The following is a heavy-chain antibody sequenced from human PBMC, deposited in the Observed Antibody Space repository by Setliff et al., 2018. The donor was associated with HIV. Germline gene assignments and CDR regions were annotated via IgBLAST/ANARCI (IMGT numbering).Heavy chain of an antibody. CDR3: ARDFCGSSCSSGYGYFDH. J-gene: IGHJ4*02. CDR1: AGSIRSSTYY. Sequence: PSETLSLTCTVSAGSIRSSTYYWAWIRQPPGKGLEWIGTIYYSGSTYYNPSLKSRVTISVDTSQNQFSLRLTSVTAADTAVYYCARDFCGSSCSSGYGYFDHWGQGTLVTVSS. CDR2: IYYSGST. V-gene: IGHV4-39*02. D-gene: IGHD2-15*01.